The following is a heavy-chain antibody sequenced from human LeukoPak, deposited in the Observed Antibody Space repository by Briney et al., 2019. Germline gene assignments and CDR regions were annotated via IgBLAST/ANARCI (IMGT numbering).Heavy chain of an antibody. J-gene: IGHJ4*02. CDR1: GGSISSYY. V-gene: IGHV4-39*07. Sequence: PSETLSLTCTVSGGSISSYYWGWIRQPPGKGLECIGSIYYSGSTHYNPSLKSRVTISVDTSKNQFSLKLSSVTAADTAVYYCASCPWFGEDVGYWGQGTLVTVSS. CDR3: ASCPWFGEDVGY. D-gene: IGHD3-10*01. CDR2: IYYSGST.